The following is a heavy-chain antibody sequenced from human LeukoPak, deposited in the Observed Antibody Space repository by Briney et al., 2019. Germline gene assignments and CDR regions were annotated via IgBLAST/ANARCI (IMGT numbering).Heavy chain of an antibody. Sequence: EASVKVSCKVSGYTLTELSMHWVRQAPGKGLEWMGGLDPEDGETIYAQKFQGRVTMTEDTSTDTAYMELSSLRSEDTAVYYCATAPPALMVRGPPAQFDYWGQGTLVTVSS. CDR2: LDPEDGET. CDR3: ATAPPALMVRGPPAQFDY. D-gene: IGHD3-10*01. CDR1: GYTLTELS. J-gene: IGHJ4*02. V-gene: IGHV1-24*01.